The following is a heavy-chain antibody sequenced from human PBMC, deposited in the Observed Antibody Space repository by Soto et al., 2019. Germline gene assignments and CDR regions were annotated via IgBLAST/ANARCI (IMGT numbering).Heavy chain of an antibody. J-gene: IGHJ4*01. Sequence: QVQLQQSGPGLVKPSQTLLLTCDISGDSVSSNTAGWNWVRQSPSRGLECLGSTYYRSKWYYVYALSVRYRITINPDTSKNQYSLPLNSVTPEDTAVYYCARVEKYSGRAFDYWGQGTLVTVSS. V-gene: IGHV6-1*01. D-gene: IGHD1-26*01. CDR1: GDSVSSNTAG. CDR2: TYYRSKWYY. CDR3: ARVEKYSGRAFDY.